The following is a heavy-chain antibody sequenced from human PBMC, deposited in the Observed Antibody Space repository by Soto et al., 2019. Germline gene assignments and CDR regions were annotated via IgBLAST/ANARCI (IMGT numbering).Heavy chain of an antibody. V-gene: IGHV4-39*01. Sequence: QLQLQESGPGLVKPSETLSLTCTVSGGYISSSSYYWGWIRQPPGKGLEWIGSIYYSGSTYYNPSLKSRVTISVDTSKNQFSLKLSSVTAADTAVYYCARSRSGSYPRGFDYWGQGTLVTVSS. J-gene: IGHJ4*02. CDR2: IYYSGST. CDR1: GGYISSSSYY. CDR3: ARSRSGSYPRGFDY. D-gene: IGHD1-26*01.